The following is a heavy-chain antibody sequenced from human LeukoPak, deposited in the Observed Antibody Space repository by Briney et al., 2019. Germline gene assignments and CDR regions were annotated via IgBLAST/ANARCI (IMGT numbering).Heavy chain of an antibody. D-gene: IGHD3-10*01. CDR1: GFTFSSYD. V-gene: IGHV3-23*01. CDR3: ARKVVWGSGPYCDY. Sequence: PGGSLRLSCEASGFTFSSYDMSWVRQAPGKGLEWVSAISGSGGSTYYADSVKGRFTISRDNFKNTLYLQMNSLRAEDTAVYYCARKVVWGSGPYCDYWGQGTLVTVSS. J-gene: IGHJ4*02. CDR2: ISGSGGST.